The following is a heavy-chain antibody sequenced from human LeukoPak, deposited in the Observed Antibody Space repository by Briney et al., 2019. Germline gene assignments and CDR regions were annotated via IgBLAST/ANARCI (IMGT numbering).Heavy chain of an antibody. D-gene: IGHD6-19*01. V-gene: IGHV1-18*01. CDR3: ARDLGAGAGSFDP. CDR2: ISAYNGNT. Sequence: ASVNVSCKASGYTFTSYGISWVRQSPGQGLEWRGWISAYNGNTNYAQKLQGRVTMTTDTPTSTAYMELRSLRADDPAVYYCARDLGAGAGSFDPWGQGTLVTVSS. J-gene: IGHJ5*02. CDR1: GYTFTSYG.